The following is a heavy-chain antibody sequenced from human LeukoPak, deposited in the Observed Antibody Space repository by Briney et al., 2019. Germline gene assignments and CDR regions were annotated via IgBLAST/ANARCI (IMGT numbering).Heavy chain of an antibody. CDR2: IYYSGST. Sequence: SETLSLTCTVSGGSISSYYWSWIRQPPEKGLEWIGYIYYSGSTNYNPSLKSRVTISVDTSKNQFSLKLSSVTAADTAVYYCARGVGLLWFGELRYWGQGTLVTVSS. CDR3: ARGVGLLWFGELRY. V-gene: IGHV4-59*01. D-gene: IGHD3-10*01. CDR1: GGSISSYY. J-gene: IGHJ4*02.